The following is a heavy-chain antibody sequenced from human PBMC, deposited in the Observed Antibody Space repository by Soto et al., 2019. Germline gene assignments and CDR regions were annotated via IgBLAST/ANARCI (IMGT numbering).Heavy chain of an antibody. CDR3: ARDLVYGDYSD. V-gene: IGHV4-59*01. D-gene: IGHD4-17*01. Sequence: PSETLSLTCTVSGGSISSYYWSWIRQPPGKGLEWIGYIYYSGSTNYNPSLKSRVTISVDTSKNQFSLKLSSVTAADTAVYYCARDLVYGDYSDWGQGTLVTVSS. CDR1: GGSISSYY. J-gene: IGHJ4*02. CDR2: IYYSGST.